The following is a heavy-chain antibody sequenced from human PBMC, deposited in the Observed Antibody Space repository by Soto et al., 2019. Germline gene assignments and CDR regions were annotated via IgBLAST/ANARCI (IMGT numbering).Heavy chain of an antibody. CDR2: ISYDGSNK. J-gene: IGHJ3*02. CDR3: ANLFGGRYPSVDAFDI. CDR1: GFTFSSYG. Sequence: GRALRLSCAAAGFTFSSYGMHWVRQAPGKGLEWVAVISYDGSNKYYADSVKGRFTISRDNSKNTLYLQMNSLRAEDTAVYYCANLFGGRYPSVDAFDIWGQGTMVTVSS. D-gene: IGHD1-26*01. V-gene: IGHV3-30*18.